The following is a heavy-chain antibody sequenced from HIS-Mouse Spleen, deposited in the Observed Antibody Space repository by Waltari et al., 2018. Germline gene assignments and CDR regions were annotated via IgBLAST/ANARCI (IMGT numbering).Heavy chain of an antibody. CDR3: AREIPYSSSWYDWYFDL. J-gene: IGHJ2*01. Sequence: QLQLQESGPGLVKPSETLSLTCTVSGGSISSSSYYWGWIRQPPGKGLEWIGSSYYSGGTYYNPSLKSRGTISVDTSKNQFSLKLSSVTAADTAVYYCAREIPYSSSWYDWYFDLWGRGTLVTVSS. CDR1: GGSISSSSYY. D-gene: IGHD6-13*01. V-gene: IGHV4-39*07. CDR2: SYYSGGT.